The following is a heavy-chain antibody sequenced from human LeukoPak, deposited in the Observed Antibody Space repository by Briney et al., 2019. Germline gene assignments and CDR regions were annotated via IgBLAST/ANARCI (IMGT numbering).Heavy chain of an antibody. D-gene: IGHD2-21*02. CDR3: ARGHSSVVTAIPYYFDY. J-gene: IGHJ4*02. Sequence: SETLSLTCAVYGGSFSGYYWSWIRQPPGKGLEWIGEINHSGSTYYNPSLKSRVTISVDTSKNQVSLRVNSATAADTAIYYCARGHSSVVTAIPYYFDYWGRGTLVTVSS. CDR1: GGSFSGYY. V-gene: IGHV4-34*01. CDR2: INHSGST.